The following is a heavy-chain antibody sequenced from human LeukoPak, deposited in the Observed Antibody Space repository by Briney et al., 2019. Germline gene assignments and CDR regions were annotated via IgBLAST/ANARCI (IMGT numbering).Heavy chain of an antibody. D-gene: IGHD3-10*01. Sequence: ASVKVSCKASGYSITGYYIHWVRQAPGQGLEWMGWINPNSGGTNYAPRFHDRVTMTRDTSMNTAYLELNNLGSDDTAIYYCARGHGDTLLRGVLNWFDPWGQGTRVSVSS. CDR2: INPNSGGT. V-gene: IGHV1-2*02. J-gene: IGHJ5*02. CDR3: ARGHGDTLLRGVLNWFDP. CDR1: GYSITGYY.